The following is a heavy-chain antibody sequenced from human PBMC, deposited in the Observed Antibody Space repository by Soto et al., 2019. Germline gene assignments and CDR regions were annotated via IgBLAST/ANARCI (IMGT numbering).Heavy chain of an antibody. J-gene: IGHJ4*02. CDR3: VKEVWDY. CDR2: IGNTGDGT. D-gene: IGHD2-21*01. V-gene: IGHV3-23*01. CDR1: GFTFSGYT. Sequence: EVQLLESGGGLVHPGGSLRLSCAASGFTFSGYTMNWVRQAPGKGLEWVSVIGNTGDGTHYADSVKGRFTISRDNSKNTLYLQMERLRAEDTAVYYCVKEVWDYWGQGTLVTVSS.